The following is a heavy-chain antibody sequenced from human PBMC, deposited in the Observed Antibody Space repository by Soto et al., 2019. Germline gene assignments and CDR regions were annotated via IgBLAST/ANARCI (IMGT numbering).Heavy chain of an antibody. CDR2: IYHSGST. V-gene: IGHV4-4*02. J-gene: IGHJ5*02. CDR1: GGSISSSYW. Sequence: SETLSLTCAVSGGSISSSYWWSWVRQPPGKGLEWIGEIYHSGSTNYNTSLKSRVTISVDTSKNQFSLKLSSVTAADTAVYYCARKRPDGAGLDPWGQGTLVTVSS. CDR3: ARKRPDGAGLDP. D-gene: IGHD6-6*01.